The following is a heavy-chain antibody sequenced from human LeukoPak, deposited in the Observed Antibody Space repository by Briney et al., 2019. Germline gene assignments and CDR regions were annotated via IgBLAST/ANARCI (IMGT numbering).Heavy chain of an antibody. CDR2: LFHTGSA. CDR3: AREPDA. Sequence: SETLSLTCTVSGGSISGSNDDWGWLRQPGGRGREWIGTLFHTGSAFSTPSLSTRSFISVHTSKDQFSLKLTSVTAADTAVYYCAREPDAWGQGTLVTVSS. V-gene: IGHV4-39*07. CDR1: GGSISGSNDD. J-gene: IGHJ5*02.